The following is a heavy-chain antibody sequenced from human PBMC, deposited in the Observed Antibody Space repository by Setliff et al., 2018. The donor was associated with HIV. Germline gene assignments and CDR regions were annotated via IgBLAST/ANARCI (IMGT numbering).Heavy chain of an antibody. J-gene: IGHJ6*03. CDR1: GGSIRSSTYY. Sequence: SETLSLTCTVSGGSIRSSTYYWGWIRQPPGKGLEWIGSIYYSGNTYYNPSLKSRVTISVDTSKNQFSLKLSSVTAADTAVYYCARGDGTKYYYYYYMDVWGKGTTVTVSS. D-gene: IGHD1-7*01. V-gene: IGHV4-39*07. CDR2: IYYSGNT. CDR3: ARGDGTKYYYYYYMDV.